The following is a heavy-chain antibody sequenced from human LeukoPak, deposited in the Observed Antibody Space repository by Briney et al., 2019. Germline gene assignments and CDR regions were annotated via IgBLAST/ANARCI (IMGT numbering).Heavy chain of an antibody. D-gene: IGHD4-11*01. Sequence: SVKVSCKASGGTFSSYAISWVRQAPGQGLEWMGGIIPMFGTANYAQKFQGRVTITADESTSTAYMELSSLRSEGTAVYYCATDLDYSDYPGGGYFDYWGQGTLVTVSS. CDR3: ATDLDYSDYPGGGYFDY. V-gene: IGHV1-69*13. CDR2: IIPMFGTA. J-gene: IGHJ4*02. CDR1: GGTFSSYA.